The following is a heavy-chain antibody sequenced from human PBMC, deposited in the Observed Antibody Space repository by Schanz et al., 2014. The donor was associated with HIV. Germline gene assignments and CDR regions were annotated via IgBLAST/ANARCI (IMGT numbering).Heavy chain of an antibody. CDR3: AKETEQLRYLGYFDY. V-gene: IGHV3-9*01. D-gene: IGHD3-9*01. J-gene: IGHJ4*02. CDR2: ISWNSGSI. Sequence: EVRLVESGGDWVQPGRSLRLSCAASGFTFDDYAMHWVRQAPGKGLEWVSGISWNSGSIGYADSVKGRFTISRDNAKNSLYLQMNSLRAEDTALYYCAKETEQLRYLGYFDYWGQGTLVTVSS. CDR1: GFTFDDYA.